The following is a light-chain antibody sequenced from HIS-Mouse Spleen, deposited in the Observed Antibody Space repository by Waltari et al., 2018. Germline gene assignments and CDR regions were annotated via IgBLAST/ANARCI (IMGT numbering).Light chain of an antibody. CDR3: CSYAGSSTWV. V-gene: IGLV2-23*01. CDR1: SSDVGSYNL. J-gene: IGLJ3*02. CDR2: EGS. Sequence: QSAPTQPASGSGSPGQSITISCTGTSSDVGSYNLFSWYQQHPGKAPKLMIYEGSKRPSGVSNRFSGSKSGNTASLTISGLQAEDEADYYCCSYAGSSTWVFGGGTKLTVL.